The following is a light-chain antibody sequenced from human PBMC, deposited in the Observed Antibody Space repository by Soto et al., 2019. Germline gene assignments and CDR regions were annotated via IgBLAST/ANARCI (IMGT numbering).Light chain of an antibody. CDR2: AS. CDR3: HHYGTSAL. J-gene: IGKJ3*01. CDR1: QSVSDSY. Sequence: EIVLTQSPGTLSLSPGERATLSCRASQSVSDSYLAWYQQKPGQAPRLLIYASSRATGIPDRFSGSGSGTDFTLTISRLEPEDFAVYYCHHYGTSALFGPGTKVDIK. V-gene: IGKV3-20*01.